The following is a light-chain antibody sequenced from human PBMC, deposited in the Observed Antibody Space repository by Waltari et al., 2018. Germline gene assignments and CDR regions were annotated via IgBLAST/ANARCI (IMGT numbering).Light chain of an antibody. J-gene: IGLJ2*01. Sequence: SYELTQPPSVSVSPGQTARITCSGDALPKKYAHWYQQKSGQAPVLVMYKDIERPSGIPERFSGSSSGTTVTLTISGVQAEDEADYYCQSADSSGTYVVFGGGTRLTVL. CDR3: QSADSSGTYVV. V-gene: IGLV3-25*03. CDR1: ALPKKY. CDR2: KDI.